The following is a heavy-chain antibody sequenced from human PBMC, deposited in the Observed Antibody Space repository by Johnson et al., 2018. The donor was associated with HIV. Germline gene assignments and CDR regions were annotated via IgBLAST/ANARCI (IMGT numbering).Heavy chain of an antibody. V-gene: IGHV3-9*01. J-gene: IGHJ3*02. CDR3: AKDTGAFDI. Sequence: VQLVESGGGLVQPGRSLRLSCAASGFTFADYAMHWVRQAPGKGLEWVSGIGWNSGNIVYADSVKVRFTISRDNAKNALYLQMNSLRAEDTAFYYCAKDTGAFDIWGQGTMVTVSS. CDR2: IGWNSGNI. CDR1: GFTFADYA.